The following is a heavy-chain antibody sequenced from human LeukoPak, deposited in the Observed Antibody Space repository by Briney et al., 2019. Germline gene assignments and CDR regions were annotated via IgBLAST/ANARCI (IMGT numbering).Heavy chain of an antibody. CDR3: ARGNTIFGVDY. J-gene: IGHJ4*02. D-gene: IGHD3-3*01. Sequence: ASVKVSCKASGYTFTGYYMHWVRQAPGQGLEWMGRINSNSGGTNYAQKFQGRVTMTRDTSISTAYMELSSLIPDDTAVYYCARGNTIFGVDYWGQGTLVTVSS. CDR1: GYTFTGYY. CDR2: INSNSGGT. V-gene: IGHV1-2*06.